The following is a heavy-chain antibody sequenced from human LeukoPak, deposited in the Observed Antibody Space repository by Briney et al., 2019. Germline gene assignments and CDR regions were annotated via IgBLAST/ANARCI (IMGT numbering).Heavy chain of an antibody. V-gene: IGHV1-2*02. D-gene: IGHD2-8*01. Sequence: EASVKVSCKASGYTFTGYYMHWVRQAPGQGLEWMGWINPNSGGTNYAQKFQGRVTMTRDTSISTAYMELSRLRSDDTAVYYCARGGPLGDTNRFDFWGQGALVTVSS. J-gene: IGHJ4*02. CDR3: ARGGPLGDTNRFDF. CDR2: INPNSGGT. CDR1: GYTFTGYY.